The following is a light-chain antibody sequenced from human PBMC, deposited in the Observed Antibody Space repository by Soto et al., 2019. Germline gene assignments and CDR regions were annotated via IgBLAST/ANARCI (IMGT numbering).Light chain of an antibody. V-gene: IGLV1-40*01. CDR3: QSYDSSLSGFYV. CDR2: GNS. CDR1: SSNIGAGYD. Sequence: SVGTQPHSVSGAPGQRVTISCTGSSSNIGAGYDVHWYQQLPGTAPKLLIYGNSNRPSGVPDRFSGSKSGTSASLAITGLQAEDEADYYCQSYDSSLSGFYVFGTGLNVTVL. J-gene: IGLJ1*01.